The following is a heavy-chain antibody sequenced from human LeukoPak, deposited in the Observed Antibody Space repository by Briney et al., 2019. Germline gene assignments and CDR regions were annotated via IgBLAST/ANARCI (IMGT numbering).Heavy chain of an antibody. CDR3: ARASHDTLFDY. V-gene: IGHV3-11*01. Sequence: GGSLRLSCAASGFTLSDYYMSWIRQAPGKGLEWVSYISSSGSTIYYADSVKGRFTISRDNAKNSLYLQMNSLRAEDTAVYYCARASHDTLFDYWGQGTLVTVSS. CDR1: GFTLSDYY. J-gene: IGHJ4*02. D-gene: IGHD1-1*01. CDR2: ISSSGSTI.